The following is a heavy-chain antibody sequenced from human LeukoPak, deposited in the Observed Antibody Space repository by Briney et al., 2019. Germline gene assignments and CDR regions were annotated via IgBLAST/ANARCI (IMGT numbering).Heavy chain of an antibody. CDR2: ISSSGSTI. Sequence: GGSLRLSCAASGFDFSTYAINWVRQAPGKGLEWVSYISSSGSTIYYADSVKGRFTISRDNAKNSLYLQMNSLRAEDTAVYYCARDYCSGGSCYAAFDIWGQGTMVTVSS. V-gene: IGHV3-48*04. CDR1: GFDFSTYA. J-gene: IGHJ3*02. CDR3: ARDYCSGGSCYAAFDI. D-gene: IGHD2-15*01.